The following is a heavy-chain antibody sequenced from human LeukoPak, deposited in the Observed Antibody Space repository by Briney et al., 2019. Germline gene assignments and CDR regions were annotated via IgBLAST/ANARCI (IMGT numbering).Heavy chain of an antibody. CDR1: GGSISSSNFY. CDR3: ARHSGPYGSGWFDY. CDR2: IYYSGNT. V-gene: IGHV4-39*01. D-gene: IGHD6-25*01. Sequence: SETLSLTCTVSGGSISSSNFYWGWIRQPPGMGLEWIGSIYYSGNTYYKSSLKSRVTITLDTSKNQFSLKLNSVTAADTAMYYCARHSGPYGSGWFDYWGQGTLVTVSS. J-gene: IGHJ4*02.